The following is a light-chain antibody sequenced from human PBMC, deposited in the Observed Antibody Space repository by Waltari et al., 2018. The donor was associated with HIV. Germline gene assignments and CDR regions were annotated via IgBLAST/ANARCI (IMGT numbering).Light chain of an antibody. J-gene: IGLJ1*01. CDR2: EGT. Sequence: QSALTQPASVSGSPGQSINISCAGSGSNIGSYHLLSWFQQHPPKAPKVVIYEGTRRPSGISDRFSGSRSGTSASLTISVLQAEDEADYFCYTYAGSGSFVIGTGTRVTVL. V-gene: IGLV2-23*01. CDR1: GSNIGSYHL. CDR3: YTYAGSGSFV.